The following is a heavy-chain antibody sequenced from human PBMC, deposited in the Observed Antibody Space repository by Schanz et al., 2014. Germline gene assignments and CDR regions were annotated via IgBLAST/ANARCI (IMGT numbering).Heavy chain of an antibody. J-gene: IGHJ4*02. CDR3: ARDFHVYGPHLDY. D-gene: IGHD4-17*01. Sequence: QVQLVESGGGVVQPGRSLRLSCVASGFTFSSYDVFWVRQAPGKGLEWVAILWHDGSKKYYADSVKGRFTVSRDNSKNTRYLQLNSLRAEDTAVYYCARDFHVYGPHLDYWGQGSLVTVSS. V-gene: IGHV3-33*01. CDR2: LWHDGSKK. CDR1: GFTFSSYD.